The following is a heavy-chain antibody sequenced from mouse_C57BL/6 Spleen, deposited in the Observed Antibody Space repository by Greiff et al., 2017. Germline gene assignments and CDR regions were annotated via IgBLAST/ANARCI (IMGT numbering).Heavy chain of an antibody. CDR2: IDPETGGT. J-gene: IGHJ3*01. Sequence: QVQLQQSGAELVRPGASVTLSCKASGYTFTDYEMHWVKQTPVHGLEWIGAIDPETGGTAYNQKFKGKAILTADKSSSTAYMELRSLTSEDSAVYYCTSYDYPWFADWGQGTLVTVSA. V-gene: IGHV1-15*01. CDR3: TSYDYPWFAD. D-gene: IGHD2-4*01. CDR1: GYTFTDYE.